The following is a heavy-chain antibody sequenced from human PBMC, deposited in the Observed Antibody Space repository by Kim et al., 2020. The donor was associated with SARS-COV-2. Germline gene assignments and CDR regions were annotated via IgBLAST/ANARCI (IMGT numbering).Heavy chain of an antibody. CDR1: GYSFSSYW. V-gene: IGHV5-51*01. CDR3: ARGIVATKNYYYYGMDV. CDR2: VYPGDSET. D-gene: IGHD5-12*01. J-gene: IGHJ6*01. Sequence: GESLKISCKASGYSFSSYWIGWVRQMPGKGLEWMGIVYPGDSETKYSPSFQGQVTISADRATRAAYMQWSSLKASDTAMYYCARGIVATKNYYYYGMDVW.